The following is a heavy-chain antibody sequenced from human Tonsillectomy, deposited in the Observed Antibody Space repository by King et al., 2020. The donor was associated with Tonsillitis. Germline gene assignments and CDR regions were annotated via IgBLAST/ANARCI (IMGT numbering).Heavy chain of an antibody. CDR1: GGSISPYY. CDR2: IYYSGST. J-gene: IGHJ3*02. V-gene: IGHV4-59*01. CDR3: ARGVYCGADCYSDGFDI. D-gene: IGHD2-21*02. Sequence: QLQESGLGLVRPSETLSLTCTVSGGSISPYYWSWIRQSPGKGLEWIGFIYYSGSTTYNPSLKSRVTVSVDTARNQFSLKLRSVTAADTAVYYCARGVYCGADCYSDGFDIWGQGTMVTVSS.